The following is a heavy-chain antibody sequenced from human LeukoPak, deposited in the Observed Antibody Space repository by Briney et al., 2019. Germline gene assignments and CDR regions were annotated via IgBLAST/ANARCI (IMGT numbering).Heavy chain of an antibody. V-gene: IGHV4-59*12. CDR2: IYYGGST. J-gene: IGHJ4*02. Sequence: SETLSLTCTVSGGSISSYYWSWIRQPPGKGLEWIGYIYYGGSTNYNPSLKSRVTISVDTSKNQFSLKLSSVTAADTAVYYCARLITNSVDYWGQGTLVTVSS. CDR1: GGSISSYY. D-gene: IGHD3-16*01. CDR3: ARLITNSVDY.